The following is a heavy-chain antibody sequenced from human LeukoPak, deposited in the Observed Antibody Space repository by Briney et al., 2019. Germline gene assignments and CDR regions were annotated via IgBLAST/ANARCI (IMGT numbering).Heavy chain of an antibody. CDR3: ARGPTNVDTAMVAPFDY. J-gene: IGHJ4*02. D-gene: IGHD5-18*01. CDR1: GYTFTGYY. CDR2: INPNSGGT. V-gene: IGHV1-2*06. Sequence: ASVKVSCKASGYTFTGYYMHWVRQAPGQGLEWMGRINPNSGGTNYVQKFQGRVTMPRDTSISTAYMELSRLRSDDTAVYYCARGPTNVDTAMVAPFDYWGQGTLVTVSS.